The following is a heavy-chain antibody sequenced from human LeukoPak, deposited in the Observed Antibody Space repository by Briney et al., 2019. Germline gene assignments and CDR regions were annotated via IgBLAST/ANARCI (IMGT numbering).Heavy chain of an antibody. CDR2: IFASGST. Sequence: PSETLSLTCTVSGGPISSYYWSWIRQPAGKGLEWVGRIFASGSTNYNPSLRSRVTMSVDTSKNQFSLKLRSVTDADTAVYYCVRGIVGTTRHFDFWGQGALVTVSS. CDR1: GGPISSYY. J-gene: IGHJ4*02. D-gene: IGHD1-26*01. V-gene: IGHV4-4*07. CDR3: VRGIVGTTRHFDF.